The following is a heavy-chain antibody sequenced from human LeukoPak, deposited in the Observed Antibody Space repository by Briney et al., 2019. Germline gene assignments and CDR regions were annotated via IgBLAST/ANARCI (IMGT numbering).Heavy chain of an antibody. D-gene: IGHD6-6*01. CDR2: ISYSGNT. CDR3: ARRSLIAAEDY. J-gene: IGHJ4*02. CDR1: GDSIRPYY. Sequence: SETLSLTCTVSGDSIRPYYWNWIRQSPGKGLEWLGYISYSGNTNYHPSVKSRVTISLDTSKNHFSLRVNSVTAADTAVYYCARRSLIAAEDYWGQGTLVTVSS. V-gene: IGHV4-59*08.